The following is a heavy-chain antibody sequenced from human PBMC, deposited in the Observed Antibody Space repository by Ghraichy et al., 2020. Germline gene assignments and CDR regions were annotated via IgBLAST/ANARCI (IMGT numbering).Heavy chain of an antibody. Sequence: SETLSLTCTVSGGSVSSGSYYWSWIRQPPGKGLEWIGYIYYSGSTNYNPSLKSRVTISVDTSKNQFSLKLSSVTAADTAVSYCATYSSSLWPYFDYWGQGTLVTVSS. D-gene: IGHD6-6*01. V-gene: IGHV4-61*01. CDR3: ATYSSSLWPYFDY. J-gene: IGHJ4*02. CDR2: IYYSGST. CDR1: GGSVSSGSYY.